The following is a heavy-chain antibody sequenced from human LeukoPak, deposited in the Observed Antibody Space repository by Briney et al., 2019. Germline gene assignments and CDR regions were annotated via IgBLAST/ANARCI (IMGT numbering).Heavy chain of an antibody. V-gene: IGHV3-23*01. CDR2: ISESGGST. CDR1: GFIFSSYA. J-gene: IGHJ4*02. D-gene: IGHD6-13*01. Sequence: GGSLRLSCAASGFIFSSYAMSWVRQTPGKGLEWVSRISESGGSTYYADSVKGRFTISRDNSKNTLYLQMNSLRAEDTAVYYCAKYRGSSWYGTSDYWGQRTLVTASS. CDR3: AKYRGSSWYGTSDY.